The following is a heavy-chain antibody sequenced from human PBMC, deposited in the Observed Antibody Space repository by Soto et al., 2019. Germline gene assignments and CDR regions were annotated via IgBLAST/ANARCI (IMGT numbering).Heavy chain of an antibody. CDR2: IWYDGSNK. Sequence: QVQLVESGGGVVQPGRSLRLSCAASGFTFSSYGMHWVRQAPGKGLEWVAVIWYDGSNKYYADSVKGRFTISRDNSKNTLYLQMNSLRAEDTAVYYCARDSSRYDFWSGRRYYYYGMDVWGQGTTVTVSS. CDR1: GFTFSSYG. J-gene: IGHJ6*02. CDR3: ARDSSRYDFWSGRRYYYYGMDV. D-gene: IGHD3-3*01. V-gene: IGHV3-33*01.